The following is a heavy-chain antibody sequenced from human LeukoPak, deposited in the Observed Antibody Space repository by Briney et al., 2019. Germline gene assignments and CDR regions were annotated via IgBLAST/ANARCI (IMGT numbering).Heavy chain of an antibody. D-gene: IGHD6-19*01. V-gene: IGHV3-53*01. CDR3: VVAVAGTIGLQYFQH. Sequence: AGGSLRLSCAASGFTVSSNYMSWVRQAPGKGLEWVSVIYSGGSTYYADSVKGRFSISRDNSKNTLYLQMNSLRAEDTAVYYCVVAVAGTIGLQYFQHWGQGTLVTVSS. CDR1: GFTVSSNY. CDR2: IYSGGST. J-gene: IGHJ1*01.